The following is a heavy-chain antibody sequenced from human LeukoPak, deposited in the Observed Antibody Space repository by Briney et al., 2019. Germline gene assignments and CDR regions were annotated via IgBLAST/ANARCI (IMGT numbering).Heavy chain of an antibody. V-gene: IGHV1-69*13. Sequence: SVKVSCKASGGTFSSHAISWVRQAPGQGLEWMGGIIPIFGTANYAQKFQGRVTITADESTSTAYMELSSLRSEDTAVYYCARDSSVAGTNFDYWGQGTLVTVSS. D-gene: IGHD6-19*01. J-gene: IGHJ4*02. CDR2: IIPIFGTA. CDR1: GGTFSSHA. CDR3: ARDSSVAGTNFDY.